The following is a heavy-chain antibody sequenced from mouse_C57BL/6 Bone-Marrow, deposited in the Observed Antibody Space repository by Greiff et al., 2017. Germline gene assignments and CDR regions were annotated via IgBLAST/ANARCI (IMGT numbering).Heavy chain of an antibody. CDR2: ISSGGSYT. CDR1: GFTFSSYG. V-gene: IGHV5-6*01. CDR3: ARHGDGYPFAY. D-gene: IGHD2-3*01. J-gene: IGHJ3*01. Sequence: EVLGVESGGDLVKPGGSLKLSCAASGFTFSSYGMSWVRQTPDKRLEWVATISSGGSYTYYPDSVKGRFTISRDNAKNTLYLQMSSLKSEDTAMYYCARHGDGYPFAYWGQGTLVTVSA.